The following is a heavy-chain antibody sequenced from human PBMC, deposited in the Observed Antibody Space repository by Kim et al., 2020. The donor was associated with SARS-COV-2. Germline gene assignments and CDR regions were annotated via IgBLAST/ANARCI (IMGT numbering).Heavy chain of an antibody. D-gene: IGHD6-13*01. Sequence: GGSLRLSCAASGFTFSNAWMSWVRQAPGKGLEWVGRIKSKTDGGTTDYAAPVKGRFTISRDDSKNTLYLQMNSLKTEDTAVYYCTTDQLRAYSSSWYEIDYWGQGTLVTVSS. CDR2: IKSKTDGGTT. CDR3: TTDQLRAYSSSWYEIDY. CDR1: GFTFSNAW. V-gene: IGHV3-15*01. J-gene: IGHJ4*02.